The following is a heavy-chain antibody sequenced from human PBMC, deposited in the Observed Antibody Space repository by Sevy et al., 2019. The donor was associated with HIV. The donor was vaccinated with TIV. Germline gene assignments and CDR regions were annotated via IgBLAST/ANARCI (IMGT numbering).Heavy chain of an antibody. CDR1: GFTFSSYS. D-gene: IGHD2-15*01. V-gene: IGHV3-48*01. J-gene: IGHJ6*02. CDR3: ARDRPRGAPLYYYYGMDV. Sequence: GSLRLSCAASGFTFSSYSMNWVRQAPGKGLEWVSYISSSSSTIYYADSVKGRFTISRDNAKNSLYPQMNSLRAEDTAVYYCARDRPRGAPLYYYYGMDVWGQGTTVTVSS. CDR2: ISSSSSTI.